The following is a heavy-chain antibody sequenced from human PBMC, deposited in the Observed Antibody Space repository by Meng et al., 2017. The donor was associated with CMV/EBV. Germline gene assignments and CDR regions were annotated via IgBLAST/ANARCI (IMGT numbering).Heavy chain of an antibody. CDR2: IDWDDDK. D-gene: IGHD1-1*01. CDR1: GGSFSGYY. Sequence: TLSLTCAVYGGSFSGYYWSWIRQPPGKGLEWIARIDWDDDKFYSTSLKTRLTISKDTSKNQVVLTMTNMDPVDTATYYCARINELNLDYWGQGTLVTVSS. V-gene: IGHV2-70*16. J-gene: IGHJ4*02. CDR3: ARINELNLDY.